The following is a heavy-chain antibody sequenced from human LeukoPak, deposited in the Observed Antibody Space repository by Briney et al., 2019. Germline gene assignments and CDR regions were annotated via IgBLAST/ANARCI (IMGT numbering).Heavy chain of an antibody. V-gene: IGHV3-21*01. CDR3: ARGSQRDLLGSCDY. D-gene: IGHD1-26*01. CDR1: GFTFSSYW. Sequence: GGSLRLSYAGSGFTFSSYWVSWVRQAPGKGLEWVSSISSSSSYIYYADSVRGRFTISRDNAKNSLYLQMNSLRAEDTAVYYCARGSQRDLLGSCDYWGQGTLVTVSS. CDR2: ISSSSSYI. J-gene: IGHJ4*02.